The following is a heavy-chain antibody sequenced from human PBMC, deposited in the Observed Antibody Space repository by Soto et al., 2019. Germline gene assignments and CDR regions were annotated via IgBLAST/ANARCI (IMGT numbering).Heavy chain of an antibody. CDR3: ASGTLLWFGEVGAYFDY. J-gene: IGHJ4*02. Sequence: QVQLVQSGAEVKKPGASVKVSCKASGYTFTSYAMHWVRQAPGQRLEWMGWINAGNGNTKYSQKFQGRVTITRDTSASTAYMELSSLRSEDTAVYYCASGTLLWFGEVGAYFDYWGQGTLVTVSS. D-gene: IGHD3-10*01. CDR2: INAGNGNT. CDR1: GYTFTSYA. V-gene: IGHV1-3*01.